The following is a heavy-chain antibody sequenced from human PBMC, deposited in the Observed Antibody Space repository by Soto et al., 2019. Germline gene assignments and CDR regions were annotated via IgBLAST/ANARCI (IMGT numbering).Heavy chain of an antibody. V-gene: IGHV1-18*01. CDR1: GYTFTSYG. J-gene: IGHJ4*02. D-gene: IGHD6-13*01. Sequence: QVQLVQSGADVKKPGASVKVSCKASGYTFTSYGISWVRQSPGQVLEGMGWISANNGNTNDAQKLQVRVTMTTDTSTSTAYMELRGLRSDDTAVYSCARESSSSCHDYWGQGALGSVST. CDR2: ISANNGNT. CDR3: ARESSSSCHDY.